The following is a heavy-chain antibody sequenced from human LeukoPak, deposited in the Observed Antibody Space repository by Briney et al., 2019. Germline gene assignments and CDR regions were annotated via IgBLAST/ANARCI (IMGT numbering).Heavy chain of an antibody. CDR1: GFTFSSSW. V-gene: IGHV3-74*03. CDR2: INSDESVT. D-gene: IGHD2-2*01. J-gene: IGHJ4*02. Sequence: PGGCLRLSCAASGFTFSSSWMQWVRQAPGQGLVWVSRINSDESVTTYTNSVKGRFTISRDNAKNTLYLQMNSLRAEDTAMYYCVRSRFTTSSFDYWGQGTLVTVSS. CDR3: VRSRFTTSSFDY.